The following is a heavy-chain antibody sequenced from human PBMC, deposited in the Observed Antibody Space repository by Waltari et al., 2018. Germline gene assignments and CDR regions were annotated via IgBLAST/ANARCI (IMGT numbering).Heavy chain of an antibody. J-gene: IGHJ2*01. CDR3: ASSSWYTFFYFDL. Sequence: QVQLQPWGAGLLKPSETLSLTCAVYGSSFSGYYWNWIRQPPWERLEWIGENDHSGNTNYNPSLKSRVTISVDTSKSQFSLKLSSVTAADTAVYYCASSSWYTFFYFDLWGRGTLVTVSS. D-gene: IGHD6-13*01. CDR2: NDHSGNT. CDR1: GSSFSGYY. V-gene: IGHV4-34*01.